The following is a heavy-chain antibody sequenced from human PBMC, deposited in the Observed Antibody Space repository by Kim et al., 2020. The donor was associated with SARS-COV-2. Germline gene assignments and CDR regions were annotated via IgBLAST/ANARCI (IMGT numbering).Heavy chain of an antibody. CDR1: GFTFSSYS. Sequence: GGSLRLSCAASGFTFSSYSMSWVRQAPGKGLEWVSAISGSGGSTYYADSVKGRFTISRDNSKNTLYLQMNSLRAEDTAVYYCAKVLDSVRYFDWLKQSDYYYGLGVCGEGTTVTVSS. D-gene: IGHD3-9*01. CDR2: ISGSGGST. J-gene: IGHJ6*04. V-gene: IGHV3-23*01. CDR3: AKVLDSVRYFDWLKQSDYYYGLGV.